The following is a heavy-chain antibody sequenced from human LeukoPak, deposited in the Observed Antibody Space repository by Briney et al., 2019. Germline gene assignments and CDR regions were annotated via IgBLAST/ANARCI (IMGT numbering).Heavy chain of an antibody. Sequence: GASVKVSCKASGGTFSSYAISWVQQAPGQGLEWMGGIIPIFGTANYAQKFQGRVTITADESTSTAYMELSSLRSEDTAVYYCARDLTAAGNYYYGMDVWGQGTTVTVSS. CDR2: IIPIFGTA. D-gene: IGHD6-13*01. CDR1: GGTFSSYA. J-gene: IGHJ6*02. V-gene: IGHV1-69*01. CDR3: ARDLTAAGNYYYGMDV.